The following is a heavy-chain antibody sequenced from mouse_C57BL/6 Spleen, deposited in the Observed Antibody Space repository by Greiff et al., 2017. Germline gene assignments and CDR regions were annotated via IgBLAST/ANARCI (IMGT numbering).Heavy chain of an antibody. J-gene: IGHJ1*03. CDR2: IDPANGNT. D-gene: IGHD3-3*01. V-gene: IGHV14-3*01. CDR1: ASTLKTTL. Sequence: VQLKESVAELLGPGAPASCSAKPLASTLKTTLLRWVKERPEQGLEWIGRIDPANGNTKYAPKFQGKATITADTSSNTAYLQLSSLTSEDTAIYYCARRGRGFDVWGTGTTVTVSS. CDR3: ARRGRGFDV.